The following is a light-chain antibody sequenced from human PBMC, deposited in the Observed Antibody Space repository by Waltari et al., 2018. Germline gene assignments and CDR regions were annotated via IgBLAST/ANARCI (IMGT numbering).Light chain of an antibody. CDR2: TNK. J-gene: IGLJ3*02. CDR1: SSRIGGTS. CDR3: AAWDDTLNGRV. Sequence: QSVLTQPPSASGTPGQGVTISCSGSSSRIGGTSVSWYQQLPGSAPKLLIYTNKQRPSGVPGRFSGSKSGTSASLAISGLQSEDEAQYYCAAWDDTLNGRVFGGGTKVTVL. V-gene: IGLV1-44*01.